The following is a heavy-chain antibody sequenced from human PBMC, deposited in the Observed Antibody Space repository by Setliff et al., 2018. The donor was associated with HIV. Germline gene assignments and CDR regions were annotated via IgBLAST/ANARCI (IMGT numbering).Heavy chain of an antibody. J-gene: IGHJ4*02. Sequence: ASVKVSCKASGYTFRDFYMHWVQQAPGEGFEWMGRVDPEDGQTIFAKKFQDRVTLTADTSTETAYLEVSSLRSDDTAVYYCATGVVPDYDYWGQGTLVTVSS. D-gene: IGHD3-3*01. CDR3: ATGVVPDYDY. CDR2: VDPEDGQT. CDR1: GYTFRDFY. V-gene: IGHV1-69-2*01.